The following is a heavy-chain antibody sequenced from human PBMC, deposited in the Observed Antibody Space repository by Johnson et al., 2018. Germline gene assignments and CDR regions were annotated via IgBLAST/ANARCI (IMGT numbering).Heavy chain of an antibody. V-gene: IGHV3-30-3*01. CDR3: AGDFGSRWYNYMDV. CDR2: ISYDGSNK. CDR1: GFMISTYA. Sequence: QVQLVQSGGGVVQPGRSLRLSCTASGFMISTYAMHWVRQAPGKGLEWVAVISYDGSNKYYADSVKGRFTVSRDTSKNTLYVQMNSLRPEDTGGYYWAGDFGSRWYNYMDVWGKGTTVTVTS. J-gene: IGHJ6*03. D-gene: IGHD1-26*01.